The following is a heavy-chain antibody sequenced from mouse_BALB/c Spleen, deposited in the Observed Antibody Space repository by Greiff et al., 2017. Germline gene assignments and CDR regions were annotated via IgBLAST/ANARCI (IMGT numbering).Heavy chain of an antibody. Sequence: QVQLQQSGAELARPGASVKLSCKASGYTFTSYSMQWVKQRPGQGLEWIGAIYPGDGDTRYTQKFKGKATLTADKSSSTAYMQLSSLASEDSAVYYCARENGGDFDYWGQGTTLTVSS. CDR1: GYTFTSYS. CDR2: IYPGDGDT. J-gene: IGHJ2*01. V-gene: IGHV1-87*01. CDR3: ARENGGDFDY. D-gene: IGHD1-1*02.